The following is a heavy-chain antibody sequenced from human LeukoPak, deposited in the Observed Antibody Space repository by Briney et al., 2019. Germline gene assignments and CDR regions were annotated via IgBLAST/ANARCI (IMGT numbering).Heavy chain of an antibody. Sequence: GESLKISCKGSGYSFTSYWIGWVRQMPGKGLEWMGIIYPGDSDTRYSPSFQGQVTISADKSISTAYLQWSSLKASDTAMYYCASLVGGSGSYCNDPIVWGQGTLVTVSS. V-gene: IGHV5-51*01. CDR2: IYPGDSDT. CDR1: GYSFTSYW. D-gene: IGHD3-10*01. CDR3: ASLVGGSGSYCNDPIV. J-gene: IGHJ4*02.